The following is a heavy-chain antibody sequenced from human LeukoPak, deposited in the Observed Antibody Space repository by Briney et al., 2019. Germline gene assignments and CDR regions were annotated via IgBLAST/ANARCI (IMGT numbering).Heavy chain of an antibody. CDR2: ISAYNGNT. CDR1: GGTFTSYG. Sequence: ASVKVSCKASGGTFTSYGISWVRQAPGQGLEWMGWISAYNGNTNYAQKLQGRVTMTTDTSTSTAYMELRSLRSDDTAIYYCARDLDEVIVGGWDYWGHGTLLTVSS. CDR3: ARDLDEVIVGGWDY. V-gene: IGHV1-18*01. J-gene: IGHJ4*01. D-gene: IGHD2/OR15-2a*01.